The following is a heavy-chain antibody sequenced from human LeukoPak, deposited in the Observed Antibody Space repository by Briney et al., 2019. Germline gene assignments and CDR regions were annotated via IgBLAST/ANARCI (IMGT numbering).Heavy chain of an antibody. CDR2: IRYDGSNK. Sequence: PGGSLRLSCAASGFTFGSYGMHWVRQAPGKGLEWVAFIRYDGSNKYYADSVKGRFTISRDNSKNTLYLQMNSLRAEDTAVYYCAKDYSSGWNIDYWGQGTLVTVSS. CDR1: GFTFGSYG. J-gene: IGHJ4*02. V-gene: IGHV3-30*02. CDR3: AKDYSSGWNIDY. D-gene: IGHD6-19*01.